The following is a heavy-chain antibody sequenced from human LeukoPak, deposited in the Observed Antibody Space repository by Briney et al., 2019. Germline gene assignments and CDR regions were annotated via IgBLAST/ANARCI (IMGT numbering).Heavy chain of an antibody. CDR2: INPGGSST. V-gene: IGHV3-74*01. CDR1: GFTFSNYW. D-gene: IGHD1/OR15-1a*01. Sequence: PGGSLRLSCAASGFTFSNYWMHWVRQVPGKGLVWVSRINPGGSSTTYADSVRGRFTISRDNAKNTLYLQMDSLRAEDTGVYYCARNNQADDYWGQGTLVTVSS. J-gene: IGHJ4*02. CDR3: ARNNQADDY.